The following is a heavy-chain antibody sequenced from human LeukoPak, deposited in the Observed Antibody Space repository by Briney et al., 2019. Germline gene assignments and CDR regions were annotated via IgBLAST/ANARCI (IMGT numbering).Heavy chain of an antibody. CDR3: ARDRSSSTPYYFDY. J-gene: IGHJ4*02. CDR2: ISYDGSNK. D-gene: IGHD6-13*01. V-gene: IGHV3-30*04. Sequence: WRSPRISLAAPGFTFSSYAMDLGRPAPGQGLGGGAVISYDGSNKYYADSVKGRFTISRDNSKNTLYLQMNSLRAEDTAVYYCARDRSSSTPYYFDYWGQGTLVTVSS. CDR1: GFTFSSYA.